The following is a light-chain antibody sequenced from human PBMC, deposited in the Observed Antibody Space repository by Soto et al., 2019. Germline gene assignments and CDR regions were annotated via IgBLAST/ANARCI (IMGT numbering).Light chain of an antibody. CDR3: TSYTTSDTFV. V-gene: IGLV2-14*01. CDR2: EVS. J-gene: IGLJ1*01. Sequence: QSVLTQPASVSGSPGQSITISCTGTSSDVGGYNYVSWYQQHPGKVPKLMIYEVSNRPSGVSNRFSGSKSGNTASLTVSGLQVEDEADYYCTSYTTSDTFVFGTGTKLTV. CDR1: SSDVGGYNY.